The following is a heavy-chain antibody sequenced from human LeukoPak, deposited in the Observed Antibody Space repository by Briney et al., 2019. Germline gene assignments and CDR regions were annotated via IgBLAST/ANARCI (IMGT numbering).Heavy chain of an antibody. CDR2: IGTAGDT. CDR3: AKDRGAWAYDSSGYDY. V-gene: IGHV3-13*01. J-gene: IGHJ4*02. Sequence: GGSLRLSCAASGFTFSSYDMHWVRQATGKGLEWVSAIGTAGDTYYPDSVKGRFTISRDNSKNTLYLQMNSLRAEDTAVYYCAKDRGAWAYDSSGYDYWGQGTLVTVSS. D-gene: IGHD3-22*01. CDR1: GFTFSSYD.